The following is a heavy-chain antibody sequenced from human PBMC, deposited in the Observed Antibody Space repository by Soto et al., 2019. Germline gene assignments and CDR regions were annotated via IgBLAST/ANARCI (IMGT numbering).Heavy chain of an antibody. CDR3: ARDIGGGTLSLFDP. D-gene: IGHD1-1*01. V-gene: IGHV4-31*03. CDR2: IYYSGST. J-gene: IGHJ5*02. CDR1: GGSITSGGYC. Sequence: PSETLSLTCTVSGGSITSGGYCWTWIRQHPVKGLEWMGHIYYSGSTYYNPSLKSRVTISVDTSKNQFSLKLSSVTAADTAVYYCARDIGGGTLSLFDPCGQGTLVTVSS.